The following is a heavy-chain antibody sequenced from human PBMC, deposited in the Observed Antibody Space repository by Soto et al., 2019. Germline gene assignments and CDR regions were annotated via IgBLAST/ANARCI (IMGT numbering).Heavy chain of an antibody. V-gene: IGHV3-7*01. CDR1: GFTFSSYW. Sequence: PGGSLKLSCAASGFTFSSYWMSWVRKAPGKGLEWVANIKQDGSEKYYVDSVKGRFTISRDNAKNSLYLQMNSLRAEDTAVYYCARDRAQHAYSTDYFDYWGQGTLVTVSS. J-gene: IGHJ4*02. D-gene: IGHD4-4*01. CDR3: ARDRAQHAYSTDYFDY. CDR2: IKQDGSEK.